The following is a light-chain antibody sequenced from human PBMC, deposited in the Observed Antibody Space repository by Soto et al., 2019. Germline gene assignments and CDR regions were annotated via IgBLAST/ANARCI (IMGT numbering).Light chain of an antibody. J-gene: IGKJ2*01. CDR3: QQYHNWPPQYT. CDR1: QSVASN. V-gene: IGKV3-15*01. CDR2: AAS. Sequence: EIVMTQSPASLSVSPGDGATLSCRASQSVASNLAWYQQKPGQGPRLLIHAASTRAVGVPARFSGSGSGTDFTLTISILQSEDFAVYYCQQYHNWPPQYTFGQGTKLQIK.